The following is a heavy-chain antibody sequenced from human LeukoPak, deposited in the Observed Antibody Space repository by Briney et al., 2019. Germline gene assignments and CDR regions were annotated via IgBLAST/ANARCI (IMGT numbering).Heavy chain of an antibody. D-gene: IGHD3-3*01. CDR3: ARPITIFGVVIGWFDP. J-gene: IGHJ5*02. CDR1: GGTFSSYA. Sequence: SVKVSCKASGGTFSSYAIRWVRQAPGQGLEWMGGIIPIFGTANYAQKFQGRVTITADESTSTAYMELSSLRSEDTAVYYCARPITIFGVVIGWFDPWGQGTLVTVSS. CDR2: IIPIFGTA. V-gene: IGHV1-69*13.